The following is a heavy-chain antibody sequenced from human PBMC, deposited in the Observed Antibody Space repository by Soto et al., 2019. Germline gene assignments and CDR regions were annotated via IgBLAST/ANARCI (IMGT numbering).Heavy chain of an antibody. J-gene: IGHJ6*02. CDR3: RMGGSYYGYYGMDV. Sequence: PWGSVXQTFAEAGFXFSSYGMLCVRQAPGKGLEWVAVIWYDGGNKYYADSVKGRFTISRDNSKNTLYLQMNSLRAEDTAVYYCRMGGSYYGYYGMDVWGQGTTVTVSS. CDR2: IWYDGGNK. D-gene: IGHD1-26*01. V-gene: IGHV3-33*01. CDR1: GFXFSSYG.